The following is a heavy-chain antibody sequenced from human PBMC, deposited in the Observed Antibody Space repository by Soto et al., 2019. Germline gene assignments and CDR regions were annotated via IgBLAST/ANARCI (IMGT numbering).Heavy chain of an antibody. CDR2: ISGSGGST. Sequence: PGGSLRLSCAASGFTFSSYAMSWVRQAPGKGLEWVSAISGSGGSTYYADSVKGRFTVSRDNSKNTLYLQMNSLRAEDTAVYYCAKKVADTGLYNWFDPWGQGTLVTVSS. CDR1: GFTFSSYA. CDR3: AKKVADTGLYNWFDP. J-gene: IGHJ5*02. V-gene: IGHV3-23*01.